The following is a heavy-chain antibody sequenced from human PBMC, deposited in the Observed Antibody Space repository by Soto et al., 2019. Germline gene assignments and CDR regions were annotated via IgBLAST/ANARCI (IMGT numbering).Heavy chain of an antibody. CDR2: INSDGSHT. V-gene: IGHV3-74*01. D-gene: IGHD4-17*01. Sequence: EVQLVESGGGLVQPGGSLRLSCAASGFTFFAYWIHWVRQVPGKGLVWVSRINSDGSHTSYADSVRGRCTISRDNSKNTLYLQRNSLTSESTAGYYCAKEFDYGDYAGENWFDSWGQGSLVTVSS. J-gene: IGHJ5*01. CDR3: AKEFDYGDYAGENWFDS. CDR1: GFTFFAYW.